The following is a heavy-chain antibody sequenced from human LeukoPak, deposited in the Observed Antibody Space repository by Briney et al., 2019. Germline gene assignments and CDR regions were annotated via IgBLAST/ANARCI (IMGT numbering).Heavy chain of an antibody. Sequence: ASVKVSCKASGYTFTSYGISWVRQAPGQGLEWMGWISAYNGNANYAQKLQCRVTMTTDTSTSTAYMELRSLRSDDTAVYYCATHGGVGGNSYFDYWGQGTLVTVSS. CDR2: ISAYNGNA. CDR1: GYTFTSYG. CDR3: ATHGGVGGNSYFDY. D-gene: IGHD4-23*01. V-gene: IGHV1-18*01. J-gene: IGHJ4*02.